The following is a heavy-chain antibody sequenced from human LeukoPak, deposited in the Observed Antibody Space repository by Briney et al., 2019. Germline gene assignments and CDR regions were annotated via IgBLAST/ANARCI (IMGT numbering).Heavy chain of an antibody. D-gene: IGHD1-26*01. CDR2: ISGDGGST. V-gene: IGHV3-43*02. J-gene: IGHJ6*02. CDR1: GFTFDDYA. Sequence: GGSLRLSRAASGFTFDDYAMHWVRQAPGKGLEWVSLISGDGGSTYYAGSVKGRFTVSRDNSRNTLYLPMNSLRAEDTAVYYCVKDRGGSPFYGMDVWGQGTTVTVSS. CDR3: VKDRGGSPFYGMDV.